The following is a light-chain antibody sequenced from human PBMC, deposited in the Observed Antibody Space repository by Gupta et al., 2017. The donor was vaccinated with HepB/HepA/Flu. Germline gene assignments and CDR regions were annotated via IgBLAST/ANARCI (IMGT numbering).Light chain of an antibody. CDR1: SSDVGRYNF. CDR3: SSYTSTNTSV. V-gene: IGLV2-14*03. CDR2: DVS. J-gene: IGLJ1*01. Sequence: QSALTQPASVSGSPGQSITISCTGTSSDVGRYNFVSWYQHHPGKAPQLMIYDVSYRPSGVSGRFSGSESGNTASLTISGLRAEDEAYYYCSSYTSTNTSVFGPGTKVIVL.